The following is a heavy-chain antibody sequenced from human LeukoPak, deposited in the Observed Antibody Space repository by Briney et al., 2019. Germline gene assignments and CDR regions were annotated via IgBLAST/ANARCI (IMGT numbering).Heavy chain of an antibody. J-gene: IGHJ4*02. CDR1: GFTSSSYA. V-gene: IGHV3-23*01. CDR2: ISGSGGST. CDR3: AKDHAFGELSFFDY. Sequence: GGSLRLSCAASGFTSSSYAMSWVRQAPGKGLEWVSAISGSGGSTYYADSVKGRFTISRDNSKNTLYLQMNSLRAEDTAVYYCAKDHAFGELSFFDYWGQGTLVTVSS. D-gene: IGHD3-10*01.